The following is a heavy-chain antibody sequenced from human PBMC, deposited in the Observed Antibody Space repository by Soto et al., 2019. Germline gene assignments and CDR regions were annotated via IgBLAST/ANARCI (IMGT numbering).Heavy chain of an antibody. CDR1: GFTFSSYN. J-gene: IGHJ4*02. CDR2: ISSSSGTI. Sequence: EVQLVESGGGLVQPGGSLRLSCAASGFTFSSYNMNWVRQAPGKGLEWVSYISSSSGTIYYADPVKGRFTISRDNAKNSLYLQMNSLRAEDTAVYYRASRWFGEFDYWGQGTLVTVSS. D-gene: IGHD3-10*01. V-gene: IGHV3-48*01. CDR3: ASRWFGEFDY.